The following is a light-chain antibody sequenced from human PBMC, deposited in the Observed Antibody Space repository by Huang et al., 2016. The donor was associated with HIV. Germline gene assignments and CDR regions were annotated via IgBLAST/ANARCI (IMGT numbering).Light chain of an antibody. CDR2: LTS. CDR1: QSLLHSNGDND. J-gene: IGKJ2*01. Sequence: DVVMTQSPLSLPVNPGEPASISCRSSQSLLHSNGDNDLNWYMQKPGQSPQLLIYLTSNWASGVPYRFNGSESDTAFTLKIIRVDAVVVGVYYCMQTLKTPPYTFGQGTKLEIK. CDR3: MQTLKTPPYT. V-gene: IGKV2-28*01.